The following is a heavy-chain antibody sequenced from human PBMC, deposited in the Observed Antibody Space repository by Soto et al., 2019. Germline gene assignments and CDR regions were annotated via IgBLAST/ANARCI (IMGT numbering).Heavy chain of an antibody. Sequence: QLQLQESGPGLVKPSETLSLTCTVSGCSISSSSYYWGWIRQPPGKGLDLIGSIYYSGSTYYNPSLKSRVTISFATYKTQFALNLSSVTDEDTAVYYCARLIAYDFWSGYSPHFDYWGQGTLVTGSS. J-gene: IGHJ4*02. CDR3: ARLIAYDFWSGYSPHFDY. V-gene: IGHV4-39*01. CDR2: IYYSGST. D-gene: IGHD3-3*01. CDR1: GCSISSSSYY.